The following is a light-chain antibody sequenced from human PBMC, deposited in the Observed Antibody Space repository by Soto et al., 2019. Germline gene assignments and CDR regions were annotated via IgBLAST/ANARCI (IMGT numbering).Light chain of an antibody. CDR2: EVS. J-gene: IGLJ2*01. CDR3: SSYASTNTVL. CDR1: SRDVGGYNY. Sequence: QSVLTQPASVSGSPGQSITISCTGTSRDVGGYNYVSWYQHHPGKTPKLMIFEVSNRPSGVSNRFSGSKSGNTASLTISGLQDEDEADYYCSSYASTNTVLFGGGTKVTVL. V-gene: IGLV2-14*01.